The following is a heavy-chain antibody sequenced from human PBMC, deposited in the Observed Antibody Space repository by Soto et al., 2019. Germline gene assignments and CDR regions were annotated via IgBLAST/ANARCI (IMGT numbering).Heavy chain of an antibody. V-gene: IGHV3-33*01. CDR1: GFTFSSYG. Sequence: GGSLRLSCAASGFTFSSYGMHWVHQAPGKGLEWVAVIWYDGSNKYYADSVKGRFTISRDNSKNTLYLQMNSLRAEDTAVYYCARDSYDSSGYFYYYYGMDVWGQGTTVTVSS. CDR3: ARDSYDSSGYFYYYYGMDV. CDR2: IWYDGSNK. J-gene: IGHJ6*02. D-gene: IGHD3-22*01.